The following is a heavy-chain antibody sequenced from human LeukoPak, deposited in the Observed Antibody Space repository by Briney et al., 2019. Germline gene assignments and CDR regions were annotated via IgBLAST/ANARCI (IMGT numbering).Heavy chain of an antibody. CDR2: ISWNSGSI. CDR1: GFTFDDYA. J-gene: IGHJ4*02. CDR3: AKDTGSSWYYFDY. V-gene: IGHV3-9*03. D-gene: IGHD6-13*01. Sequence: GRSLRLSCAASGFTFDDYAMHWVRQAPGKGLEWVSGISWNSGSIGYADSVKGRFTISRDNAKNSLYPQMNSLRAEDMALYYCAKDTGSSWYYFDYWGQGTLVTVSS.